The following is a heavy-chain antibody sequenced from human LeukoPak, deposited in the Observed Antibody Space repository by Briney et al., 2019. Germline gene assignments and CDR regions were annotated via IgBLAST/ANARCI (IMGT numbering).Heavy chain of an antibody. J-gene: IGHJ4*02. CDR1: GGSISSSFYY. CDR2: IYYGGGT. V-gene: IGHV4-39*07. CDR3: ARESFEEPGTMDH. Sequence: SETLSLTCTVSGGSISSSFYYWGWIRQPPGKGLEWIGSIYYGGGTHYNPSLKSRATIFLDTSMNQFSLRLTSVTAADTALYFCARESFEEPGTMDHWGQGTLVSVSS. D-gene: IGHD4/OR15-4a*01.